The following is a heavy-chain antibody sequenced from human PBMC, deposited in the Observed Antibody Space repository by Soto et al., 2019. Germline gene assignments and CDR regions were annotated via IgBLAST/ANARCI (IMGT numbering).Heavy chain of an antibody. CDR1: GGTFSSYA. J-gene: IGHJ5*02. CDR3: AATVVTMVRGVIIRYNWFDP. V-gene: IGHV1-69*13. CDR2: IIPIFGTA. Sequence: GASVKVSCKAFGGTFSSYAISWVRQAPGQGLEWMGGIIPIFGTANYAQKFQGRVTITADESTSTAYMELSSLRPEDTAVYYCAATVVTMVRGVIIRYNWFDPWGQGTLVTVS. D-gene: IGHD3-10*01.